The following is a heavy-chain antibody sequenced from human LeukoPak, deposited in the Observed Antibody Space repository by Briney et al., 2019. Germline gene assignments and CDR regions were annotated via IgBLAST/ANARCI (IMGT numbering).Heavy chain of an antibody. V-gene: IGHV3-33*06. Sequence: PGGSLRLSCAASGFTFSNYGMHWVRQAPGKGLEWVAVIWYDGSNKYYAGSVKGRFTISRDNSRNTLYLQMNSLRAEDTAMYYCAKYDNSGRAGGYWGQGTLVTVSS. J-gene: IGHJ4*02. D-gene: IGHD3-22*01. CDR1: GFTFSNYG. CDR2: IWYDGSNK. CDR3: AKYDNSGRAGGY.